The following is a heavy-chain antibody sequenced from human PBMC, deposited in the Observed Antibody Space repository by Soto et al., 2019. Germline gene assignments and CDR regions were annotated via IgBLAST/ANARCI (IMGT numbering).Heavy chain of an antibody. V-gene: IGHV3-23*01. Sequence: EVHLLESGGGLVQPGGSLRLSCAASGFTFSSHSMTWVRQAPGKGLEWISGISNNNVDTFYAESVTGRFTISRDNSKNTVSLQMNSLRADDTARYFCSKWSGYGVSWGQGTLVIVSS. D-gene: IGHD2-8*01. J-gene: IGHJ4*02. CDR3: SKWSGYGVS. CDR1: GFTFSSHS. CDR2: ISNNNVDT.